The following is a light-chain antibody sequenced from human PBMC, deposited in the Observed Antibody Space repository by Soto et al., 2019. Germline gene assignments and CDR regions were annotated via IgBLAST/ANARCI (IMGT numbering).Light chain of an antibody. Sequence: EIVFTQSPCSLSLSPGERATLSCRASQSVRSSYLAWYQHKPGQAPSLLIYGASSRATGVPDRFSGSESGTDFTLTISRLEPEDFVVYYCQQYGNSPFTFGQGTRLEI. V-gene: IGKV3-20*01. CDR3: QQYGNSPFT. J-gene: IGKJ5*01. CDR2: GAS. CDR1: QSVRSSY.